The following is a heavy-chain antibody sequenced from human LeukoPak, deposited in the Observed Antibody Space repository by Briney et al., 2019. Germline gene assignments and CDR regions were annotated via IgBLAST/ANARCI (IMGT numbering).Heavy chain of an antibody. V-gene: IGHV3-9*01. CDR3: AKLGGFDP. Sequence: GGSLRLSCAASGFTFDDYAMHWVRQAPGKGLEWVSGISWNSGSIGYADSVKGRFTISRDNAKNSLYPQMNSLRAEDTALYYCAKLGGFDPWGQGTLVTVSS. CDR1: GFTFDDYA. CDR2: ISWNSGSI. J-gene: IGHJ5*02.